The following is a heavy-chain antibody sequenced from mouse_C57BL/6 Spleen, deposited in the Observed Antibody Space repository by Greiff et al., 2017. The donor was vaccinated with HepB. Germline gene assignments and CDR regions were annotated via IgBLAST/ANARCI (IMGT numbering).Heavy chain of an antibody. CDR3: SRSSPYDYSWFAY. V-gene: IGHV1-59*01. Sequence: QVQLQQPGAELVRPGTSVKLSCKASGYTFTSYWMHWVKQRPGQGLEWIGVIDPSDSYTNYNQKFKGKATLTVDTSSSTAYMQLSSLKSEDSAVYYCSRSSPYDYSWFAYWGQGTLVTVSA. CDR2: IDPSDSYT. CDR1: GYTFTSYW. J-gene: IGHJ3*01. D-gene: IGHD2-4*01.